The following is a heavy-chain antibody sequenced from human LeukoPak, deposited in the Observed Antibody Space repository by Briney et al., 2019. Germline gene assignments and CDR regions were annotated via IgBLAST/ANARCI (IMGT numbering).Heavy chain of an antibody. J-gene: IGHJ3*02. V-gene: IGHV4-34*01. CDR1: GGSFSGYY. D-gene: IGHD2-2*01. CDR3: ARPQRPRYCSSTSCPWAFDI. Sequence: AETLTLTCAVYGGSFSGYYWSWIRQPPGKGLEWIGKINHSGSTNYNPSLKSRVTISVDTSKNQFSLKLSSVTAADTAVYYCARPQRPRYCSSTSCPWAFDIWGQGTMVTVSS. CDR2: INHSGST.